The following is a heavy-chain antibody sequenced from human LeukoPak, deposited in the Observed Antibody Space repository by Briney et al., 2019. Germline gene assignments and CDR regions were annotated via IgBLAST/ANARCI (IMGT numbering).Heavy chain of an antibody. J-gene: IGHJ6*02. D-gene: IGHD2-21*02. CDR2: IYYGGST. CDR1: GGSLSSGGYY. CDR3: ARAYCAGDCSYGMDV. V-gene: IGHV4-31*03. Sequence: SETLSPTCTVSGGSLSSGGYYWSWVRQHPGKGLEWNGYIYYGGSTYYNPSLKSRVTMSVDTSKNQFFLKLSSVTAADTAVYYCARAYCAGDCSYGMDVWGQGTTVTVSS.